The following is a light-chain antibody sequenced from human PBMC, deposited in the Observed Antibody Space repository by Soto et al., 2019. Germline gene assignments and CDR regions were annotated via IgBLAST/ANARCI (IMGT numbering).Light chain of an antibody. Sequence: QYVLTQPASVSGSPGQSITISCTGTSSDVGAYNYVSWYQHHPGKAPKLIIYEVSNRPSGVSNRFSGSKSGNTASLTISGLQAEDEADYYCSSYTSSSTLVVFGTGTKLTVL. CDR3: SSYTSSSTLVV. V-gene: IGLV2-14*01. J-gene: IGLJ1*01. CDR1: SSDVGAYNY. CDR2: EVS.